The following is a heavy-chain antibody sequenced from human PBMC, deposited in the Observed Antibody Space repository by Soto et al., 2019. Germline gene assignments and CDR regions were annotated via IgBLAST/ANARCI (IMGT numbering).Heavy chain of an antibody. CDR2: INPSGGST. D-gene: IGHD4-17*01. CDR3: ATTMTTVTTGGFFDY. J-gene: IGHJ4*02. CDR1: GYTFTSYY. Sequence: ASVKVSCKASGYTFTSYYMHWVRQAPGQGLEWMGIINPSGGSTSYAQKFQGRVTMTRDTSTSTVYMELSSLGSEDTAVYYCATTMTTVTTGGFFDYWGEGTLVTVCS. V-gene: IGHV1-46*03.